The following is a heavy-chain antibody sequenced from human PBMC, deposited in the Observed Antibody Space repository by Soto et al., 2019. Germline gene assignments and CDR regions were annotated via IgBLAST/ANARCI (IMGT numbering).Heavy chain of an antibody. CDR1: GFTFSSYA. D-gene: IGHD3-10*01. J-gene: IGHJ6*02. CDR2: ISGSGGST. V-gene: IGHV3-23*01. Sequence: GGSLRLSFAASGFTFSSYAMSWVRQAPGKGLEWVSAISGSGGSTYYADSVKGRFTISRDNSKNTLYLQMNSLRAEDTAVYYCARSLWFGDLTLITPLFYGMDVWGQGTTVTVSS. CDR3: ARSLWFGDLTLITPLFYGMDV.